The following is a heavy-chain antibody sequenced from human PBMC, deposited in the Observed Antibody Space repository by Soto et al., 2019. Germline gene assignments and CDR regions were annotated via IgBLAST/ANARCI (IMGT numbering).Heavy chain of an antibody. CDR3: ARVIPGVEAWFDP. Sequence: ASVRVSCKAAGYSFTDYHIHWVRQAPGQGLEWMGWIGAYTDTPNYAQKFQGRVTMTIDTSTSTAYMDLRSLTSDDTAVYYCARVIPGVEAWFDPSGQGTLVTVSS. D-gene: IGHD2-2*01. J-gene: IGHJ5*02. V-gene: IGHV1-18*04. CDR1: GYSFTDYH. CDR2: IGAYTDTP.